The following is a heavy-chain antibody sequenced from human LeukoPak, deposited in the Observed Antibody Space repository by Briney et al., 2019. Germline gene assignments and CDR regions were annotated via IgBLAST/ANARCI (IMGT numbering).Heavy chain of an antibody. CDR3: ARRLHDSSGYLRVT. CDR2: IRYDGSNE. V-gene: IGHV3-30*02. D-gene: IGHD3-22*01. J-gene: IGHJ5*02. Sequence: GGSLRLSRAASKFTFSDYGMHWVRQAPGKGLVWVAFIRYDGSNEYYADSVKGRFTISRDNSKNPLYLQMNSLRTEDTAVYYCARRLHDSSGYLRVTWGQGTLVTVSS. CDR1: KFTFSDYG.